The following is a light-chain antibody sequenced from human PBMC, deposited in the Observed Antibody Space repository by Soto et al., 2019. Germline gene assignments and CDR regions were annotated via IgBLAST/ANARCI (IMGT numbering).Light chain of an antibody. Sequence: EIVMTQSPATLSVSPGERATLSCRASQSVSSNLAWYQQKPGQPPRLHIYGASTRATGIPARFSGSGSGTEFTLTISSLQSEDFAVYYCQQYNNWPRGTFGQGTKVEIK. CDR3: QQYNNWPRGT. V-gene: IGKV3-15*01. CDR2: GAS. J-gene: IGKJ1*01. CDR1: QSVSSN.